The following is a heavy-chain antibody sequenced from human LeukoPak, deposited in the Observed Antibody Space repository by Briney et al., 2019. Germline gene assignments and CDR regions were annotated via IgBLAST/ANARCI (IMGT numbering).Heavy chain of an antibody. D-gene: IGHD1-26*01. Sequence: ASVKVSCKASGYTFTGSYLHWVRQAPGQGLEWMGWINPNSGGTNYAEKFQGRVSMTRDTSISTAYMELSRLRYAETAVYYCARGLAPRPSAPFDRWGPGTLVTVSS. V-gene: IGHV1-2*02. CDR1: GYTFTGSY. J-gene: IGHJ5*02. CDR2: INPNSGGT. CDR3: ARGLAPRPSAPFDR.